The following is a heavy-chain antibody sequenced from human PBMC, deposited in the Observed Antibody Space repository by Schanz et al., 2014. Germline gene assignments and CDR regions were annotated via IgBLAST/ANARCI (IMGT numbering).Heavy chain of an antibody. Sequence: VQLVESGGGVVQPGRSLRLSCAASGFTFSSYGMHWVRQAPGKGLEWVSYVSRSTPDIYYADSVKGRFTMSRDNAKNSVFLQMNSLRADDTAVYYCARNRGSGGQNWYFDLWGRGTLVTVSS. D-gene: IGHD1-26*01. CDR1: GFTFSSYG. CDR3: ARNRGSGGQNWYFDL. J-gene: IGHJ2*01. V-gene: IGHV3-21*04. CDR2: VSRSTPDI.